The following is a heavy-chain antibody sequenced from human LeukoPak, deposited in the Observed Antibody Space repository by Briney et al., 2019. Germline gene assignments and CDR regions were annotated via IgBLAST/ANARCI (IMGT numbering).Heavy chain of an antibody. V-gene: IGHV3-33*01. CDR1: GFTFSSYG. CDR2: IWYDGSNK. Sequence: PGGSLRLSCAASGFTFSSYGMHWVRQAPGKGLEWVAVIWYDGSNKYYADSVKGRFTISRDNSENTLYLQMNSLRAEDTAVYYCARGGWDYYGSALFDYWGQGTLVTVSS. CDR3: ARGGWDYYGSALFDY. D-gene: IGHD3-10*01. J-gene: IGHJ4*02.